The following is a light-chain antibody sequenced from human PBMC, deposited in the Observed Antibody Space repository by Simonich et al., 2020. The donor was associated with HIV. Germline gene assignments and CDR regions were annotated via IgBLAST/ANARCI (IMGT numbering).Light chain of an antibody. CDR2: AAS. CDR1: QEISSA. V-gene: IGKV1-39*01. CDR3: QQSYSTLWT. J-gene: IGKJ1*01. Sequence: IQLTQSPSSLSASVGDRDTITFRASQEISSALAWYQQKPGKAPKLLIYAASSLQSGVPSRFSGSGSGTEFTLTISSLQPEDFATYYCQQSYSTLWTFGKGTKVEIK.